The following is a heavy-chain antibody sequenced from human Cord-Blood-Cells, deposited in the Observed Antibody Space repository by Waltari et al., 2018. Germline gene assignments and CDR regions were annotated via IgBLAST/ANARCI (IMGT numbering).Heavy chain of an antibody. CDR1: GGSISSSSYY. Sequence: QLQLQESGPGLVKPSETLSLTCTVSGGSISSSSYYWGWIRQPPGQGLEWIGSNYYSGSTYYHPSLKSRVTISVDTSKNQFSLKLSSVTAADTAVYYCASPYYDFWSGYYQEAFDIWGQGTMVTVSS. D-gene: IGHD3-3*01. CDR2: NYYSGST. V-gene: IGHV4-39*01. CDR3: ASPYYDFWSGYYQEAFDI. J-gene: IGHJ3*02.